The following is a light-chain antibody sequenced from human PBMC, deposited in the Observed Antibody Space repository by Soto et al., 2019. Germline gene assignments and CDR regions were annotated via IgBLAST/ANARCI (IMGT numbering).Light chain of an antibody. J-gene: IGKJ5*01. CDR1: QNINNY. CDR3: QQYENLPT. Sequence: DIQMTQSPSSLSASVGDRVTITCQASQNINNYLNWYQQRPGRSPNLLIYDASNLEAGVPSRFRGSGSGTDFTFTISRLQPEDIATYYCQQYENLPTFGQGTRLEIK. V-gene: IGKV1-33*01. CDR2: DAS.